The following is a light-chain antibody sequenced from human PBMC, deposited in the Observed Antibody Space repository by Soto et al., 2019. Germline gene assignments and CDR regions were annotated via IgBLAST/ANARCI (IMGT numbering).Light chain of an antibody. J-gene: IGKJ2*01. V-gene: IGKV3D-15*01. CDR2: GAL. Sequence: EIVLTQSPVTLSVSPGERATLSCRASQNINSNLAWYQQKPGQAPTLLIYGALTRVMGIPVRFSGSESGTEFTLTISSLKSEDFATYYFQQFNSYPYTFGQGTKVDIK. CDR3: QQFNSYPYT. CDR1: QNINSN.